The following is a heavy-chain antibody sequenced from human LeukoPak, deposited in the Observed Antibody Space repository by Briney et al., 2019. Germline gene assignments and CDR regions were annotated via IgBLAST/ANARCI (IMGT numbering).Heavy chain of an antibody. Sequence: SVKVSCKASGGTFSSYAISWVRQAPGQGLEWMGGIIPIFGTANYAQKFQGRVTITADESTSTAYMELSSLRSEDTAVYYCASLGRDIVVVPAAIPRYWFDPWGQGTLVTVSS. V-gene: IGHV1-69*13. D-gene: IGHD2-2*02. CDR1: GGTFSSYA. CDR3: ASLGRDIVVVPAAIPRYWFDP. J-gene: IGHJ5*02. CDR2: IIPIFGTA.